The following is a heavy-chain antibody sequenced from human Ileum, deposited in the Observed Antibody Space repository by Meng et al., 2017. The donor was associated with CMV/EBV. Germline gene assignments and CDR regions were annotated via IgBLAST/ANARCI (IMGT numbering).Heavy chain of an antibody. J-gene: IGHJ4*02. V-gene: IGHV3-9*01. Sequence: GGSLRLSCAASGFRFDDYAMHWVRQAPGKGLEGVSGIAWNSRTVAYAGSVKGRFTISRDNAENSLYLQMNSLKPEDTALYYCVKDKGISSGHYLRVNYFDDWGQGTLVTVSS. CDR3: VKDKGISSGHYLRVNYFDD. D-gene: IGHD3-22*01. CDR2: IAWNSRTV. CDR1: GFRFDDYA.